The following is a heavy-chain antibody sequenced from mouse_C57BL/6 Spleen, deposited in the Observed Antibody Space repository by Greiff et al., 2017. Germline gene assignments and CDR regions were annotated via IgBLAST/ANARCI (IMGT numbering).Heavy chain of an antibody. CDR3: ARDYYGSSLDY. CDR1: GFTFSSYA. D-gene: IGHD1-1*01. CDR2: ISDGGSYT. V-gene: IGHV5-4*01. Sequence: EVQRVESGGGLVKPGGSLKLSCAASGFTFSSYAMSWVRQTPEKRLEWVATISDGGSYTYYPDNVKGRFTISRDNAENNLYLQMSHLKSEDTAMYYCARDYYGSSLDYWGQGTTLTVSS. J-gene: IGHJ2*01.